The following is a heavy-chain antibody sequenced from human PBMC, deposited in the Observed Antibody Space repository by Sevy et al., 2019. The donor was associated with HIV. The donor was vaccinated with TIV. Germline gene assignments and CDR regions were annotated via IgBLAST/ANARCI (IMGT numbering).Heavy chain of an antibody. CDR1: GFTFSSYS. J-gene: IGHJ6*02. CDR3: AKDWFYYYYGMDV. CDR2: INSISTYI. Sequence: GGSLRLSCAASGFTFSSYSMHWVRQAPGKGLEWVSSINSISTYIYYADSVKGRFTISRDNAKNSLYLQMNSLRAEDTAVYYCAKDWFYYYYGMDVWGQGTTVTVSS. V-gene: IGHV3-21*04. D-gene: IGHD3-10*01.